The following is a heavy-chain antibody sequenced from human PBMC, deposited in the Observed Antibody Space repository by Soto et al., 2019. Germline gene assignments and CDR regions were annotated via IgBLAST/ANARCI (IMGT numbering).Heavy chain of an antibody. J-gene: IGHJ6*02. CDR3: AREGYSYGSGSVYYGMDV. D-gene: IGHD3-10*01. V-gene: IGHV4-59*01. Sequence: SETLSLTCTVSGGSISGYYWTWIRQPPRKGLEWIGYIYSSVSANYNPALKSRVTISVDTSKNQFSLKVSSVTAADTAVYYCAREGYSYGSGSVYYGMDVWGQGTRVTVSS. CDR1: GGSISGYY. CDR2: IYSSVSA.